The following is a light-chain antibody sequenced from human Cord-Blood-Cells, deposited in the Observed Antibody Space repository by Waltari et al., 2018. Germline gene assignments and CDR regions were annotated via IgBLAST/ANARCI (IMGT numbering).Light chain of an antibody. CDR1: QSLLHSNGYNY. CDR2: LGS. J-gene: IGKJ1*01. Sequence: IVMTQSPLSLPVTPGEPASISCTSSQSLLHSNGYNYLDWYLQKPGQSPQLLIYLGSNRASGVPDRFSGSGSGTDFTRKISRVEAEDVGVYYCMQALQTPPTFGQGTKVEIK. CDR3: MQALQTPPT. V-gene: IGKV2-28*01.